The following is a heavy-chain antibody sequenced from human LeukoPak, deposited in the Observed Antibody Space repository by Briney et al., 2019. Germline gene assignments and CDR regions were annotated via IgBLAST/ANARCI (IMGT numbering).Heavy chain of an antibody. J-gene: IGHJ6*04. CDR3: ARGLVDTAMVEPLDV. CDR1: GGSISETNYY. CDR2: MYYSGNT. D-gene: IGHD5-18*01. V-gene: IGHV4-39*07. Sequence: SETLSLTCAVSGGSISETNYYWGWIRQPPGKGLEWIGVMYYSGNTYYNPSLKSRITISLDTSKNQFSLKLSSVTAADTAVYYCARGLVDTAMVEPLDVWGKGTTVTVSS.